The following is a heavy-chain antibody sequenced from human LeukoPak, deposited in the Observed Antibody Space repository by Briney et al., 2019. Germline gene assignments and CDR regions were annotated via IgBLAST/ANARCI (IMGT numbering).Heavy chain of an antibody. CDR2: IKQDGSEK. J-gene: IGHJ4*02. Sequence: AGGSLRLSCAASGFTFSSYWMSWVRQAPGKGLEWVANIKQDGSEKYYVDSVKGRFTISRDNAKNSLYLQMNSLRAEDTAVYYCAKLMSQPALLFFDQWGQGTLVTVSS. D-gene: IGHD3-10*01. CDR1: GFTFSSYW. CDR3: AKLMSQPALLFFDQ. V-gene: IGHV3-7*03.